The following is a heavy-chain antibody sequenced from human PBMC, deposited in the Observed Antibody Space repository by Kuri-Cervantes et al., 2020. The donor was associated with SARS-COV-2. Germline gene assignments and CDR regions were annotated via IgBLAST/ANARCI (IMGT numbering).Heavy chain of an antibody. V-gene: IGHV3-74*01. J-gene: IGHJ4*02. CDR2: TNTDGSST. Sequence: GESLKISCAASGFTFSNYWMHWVRQAPGKGLVWVSRTNTDGSSTSDADSVKGRFTISRDNAKNTLYLQMNSLRAEDTAVYYCARAFLRGGRDYWGQGTLVTVSS. D-gene: IGHD6-25*01. CDR1: GFTFSNYW. CDR3: ARAFLRGGRDY.